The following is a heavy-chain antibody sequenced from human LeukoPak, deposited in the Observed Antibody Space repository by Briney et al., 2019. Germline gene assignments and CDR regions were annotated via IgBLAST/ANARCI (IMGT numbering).Heavy chain of an antibody. CDR1: GFTFSSYW. Sequence: GGFLRLSCAASGFTFSSYWMHWVRQAPGKGLVWVSRINSDGSSTSYADSVKGRFTISRDNAKNTLYLQMNSLRAEDTAVYYCAREGYSYGYFLKTFDYWGQGTLVTVSS. J-gene: IGHJ4*02. V-gene: IGHV3-74*01. D-gene: IGHD5-18*01. CDR2: INSDGSST. CDR3: AREGYSYGYFLKTFDY.